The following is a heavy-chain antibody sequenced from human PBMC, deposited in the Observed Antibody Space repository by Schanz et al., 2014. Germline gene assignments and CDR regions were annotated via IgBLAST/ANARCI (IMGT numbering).Heavy chain of an antibody. D-gene: IGHD3-9*01. CDR3: AFDRDDAYDI. CDR2: IYLSDGST. CDR1: GYSFAAFF. Sequence: QVQLVQSGAEVRKPGASVRVSCKASGYSFAAFFIHWVRQAPGQGLEWMGRIYLSDGSTRYAQKFQGRVTVTRDTSTTTVYMDLSSLISEDTAVYYCAFDRDDAYDIWGQGTTVTVSS. V-gene: IGHV1-46*01. J-gene: IGHJ3*02.